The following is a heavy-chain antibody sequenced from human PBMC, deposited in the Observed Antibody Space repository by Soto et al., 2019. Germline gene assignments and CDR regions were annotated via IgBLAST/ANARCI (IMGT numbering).Heavy chain of an antibody. Sequence: GSLRLSCAASGFTFDDYGMSWVRQAPGKGLVWVSRIDTYGSATKYADSVEGRFSISKDNAENTLYLQMNNLRADDTAVYYCVRVLKSIGWDNDVFDIWGQGTMVTV. D-gene: IGHD6-19*01. J-gene: IGHJ3*02. CDR3: VRVLKSIGWDNDVFDI. CDR1: GFTFDDYG. V-gene: IGHV3-74*01. CDR2: IDTYGSAT.